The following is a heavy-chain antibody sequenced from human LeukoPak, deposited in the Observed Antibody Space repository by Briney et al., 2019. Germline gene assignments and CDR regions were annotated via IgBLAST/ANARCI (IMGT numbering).Heavy chain of an antibody. D-gene: IGHD3-16*01. J-gene: IGHJ4*02. V-gene: IGHV3-7*04. CDR1: AFSSNTYS. CDR3: ARGGASHFES. CDR2: MKEDGSAT. Sequence: GGSLRLSCAADSAFSSNTYSWIRQTPGKGLVWVAKMKEDGSATFYVDSVRGRFTISRDNAKRSLYLQMGSLKVEDTAVYYCARGGASHFESWGQGTLVSVST.